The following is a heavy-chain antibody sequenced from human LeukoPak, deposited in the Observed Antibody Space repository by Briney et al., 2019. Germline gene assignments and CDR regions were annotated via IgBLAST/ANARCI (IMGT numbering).Heavy chain of an antibody. D-gene: IGHD1-7*01. V-gene: IGHV2-5*02. CDR2: IYGDDDN. CDR1: GFSLSTPEVG. CDR3: ALNDFKSMMRNYKGAFDI. Sequence: SGPTLVKPTQTLTLTCTFSGFSLSTPEVGVGWIRQSPGKALEWLALIYGDDDNRISPSMKRRLTITKDTSKNQVVLTMTNMEPVDTATYYFALNDFKSMMRNYKGAFDIWGKGTMVTVSS. J-gene: IGHJ3*02.